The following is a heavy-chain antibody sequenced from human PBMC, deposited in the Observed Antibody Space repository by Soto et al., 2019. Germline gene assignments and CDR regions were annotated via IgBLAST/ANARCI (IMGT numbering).Heavy chain of an antibody. CDR3: AKGDTTMITDYYAMDV. CDR2: ISGSGGSE. Sequence: GGSLRLSCAVSGFTFTIYAMTWVLQGPWKGLEWVSAISGSGGSEFYADSVKGRFTISRDNSKNTLYLQMKSLRAEDTALYYCAKGDTTMITDYYAMDVWGQGTTVTVSS. D-gene: IGHD5-18*01. J-gene: IGHJ6*02. V-gene: IGHV3-23*01. CDR1: GFTFTIYA.